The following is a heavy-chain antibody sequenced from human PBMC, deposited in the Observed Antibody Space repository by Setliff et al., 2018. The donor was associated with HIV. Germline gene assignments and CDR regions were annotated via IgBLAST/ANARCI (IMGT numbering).Heavy chain of an antibody. J-gene: IGHJ3*01. Sequence: ASVKVSCKTSGYTFTAYYIYWVRQAPGHGLELMGRIHPNTGSTNYLQEFQGRVSITRDTSMSTVYMTLTGLTSDDTAVYYCAKQGYADSLYAFDVWGQVTMVTVS. V-gene: IGHV1-2*06. CDR3: AKQGYADSLYAFDV. CDR1: GYTFTAYY. D-gene: IGHD3-16*01. CDR2: IHPNTGST.